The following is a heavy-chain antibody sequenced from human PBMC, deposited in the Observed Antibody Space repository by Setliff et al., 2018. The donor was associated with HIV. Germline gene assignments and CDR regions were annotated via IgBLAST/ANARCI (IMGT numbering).Heavy chain of an antibody. J-gene: IGHJ6*03. V-gene: IGHV4-34*01. D-gene: IGHD4-4*01. CDR1: GGSFSGYY. CDR3: ASTHDYSNYYYYYYMDV. CDR2: ITHRGIT. Sequence: SETLSLTCAVYGGSFSGYYWSWVRQPPGKGLEWIGEITHRGITDYNPSLKSRVTISVDTSKNQFSLKVTSVTAADTAVYYCASTHDYSNYYYYYYMDVWGKGTTVTVSS.